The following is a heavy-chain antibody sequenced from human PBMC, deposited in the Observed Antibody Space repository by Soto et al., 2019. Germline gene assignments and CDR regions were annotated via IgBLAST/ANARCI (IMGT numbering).Heavy chain of an antibody. CDR3: ARGPTDYYDNSANYFFDY. V-gene: IGHV1-18*01. D-gene: IGHD3-22*01. CDR2: ISTYNGNT. Sequence: QVQLVQSGAEVKKPGASVKVSCKASGYTFITYGVTWVRQAPGQGLDWLGWISTYNGNTRYAERLQGRVTMTPDTTTNTAYMELRNLRSDDTAVYYCARGPTDYYDNSANYFFDYWGQGTLVSVST. CDR1: GYTFITYG. J-gene: IGHJ4*02.